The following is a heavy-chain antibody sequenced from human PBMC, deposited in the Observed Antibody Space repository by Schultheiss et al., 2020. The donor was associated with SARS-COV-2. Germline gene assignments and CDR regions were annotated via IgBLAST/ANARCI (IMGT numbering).Heavy chain of an antibody. CDR1: GGTFSSNA. Sequence: SVKVSCKASGGTFSSNAISWVRQAPGQGLEWMGGLIPIFGTANYAQKFQGRVTMTRDTSTSTVYMELSSLRSEDTAVYYCARAVVVPAAIQSDDAFDIWGQGTMVTVSS. CDR2: LIPIFGTA. CDR3: ARAVVVPAAIQSDDAFDI. D-gene: IGHD2-2*01. J-gene: IGHJ3*02. V-gene: IGHV1-69*05.